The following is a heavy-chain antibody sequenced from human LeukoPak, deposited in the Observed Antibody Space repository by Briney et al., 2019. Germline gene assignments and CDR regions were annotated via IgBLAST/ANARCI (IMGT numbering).Heavy chain of an antibody. D-gene: IGHD3-22*01. V-gene: IGHV3-11*04. CDR2: ISSSGSTI. J-gene: IGHJ4*02. CDR1: GFTFSDYY. CDR3: ASIQEDYDSRHHDY. Sequence: GGSLRLSCAASGFTFSDYYMSWIRQAPGKGLEWVSYISSSGSTIYYADSVKGRFTISRDNAKNSLYLQMNSLRAEDTAVYYCASIQEDYDSRHHDYWGRGTLVTVSS.